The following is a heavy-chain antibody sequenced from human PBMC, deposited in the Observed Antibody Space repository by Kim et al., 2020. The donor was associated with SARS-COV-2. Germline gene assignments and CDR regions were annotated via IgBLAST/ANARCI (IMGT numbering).Heavy chain of an antibody. CDR1: GFTFSSYE. D-gene: IGHD3-22*01. CDR3: ARDLYYYDSSGYPVSYYYYYYGMDV. CDR2: ISSSGSTI. Sequence: GGSLRLSCAASGFTFSSYEMNWVRQAPGKGLEWVSYISSSGSTIYYADSVKGRFTISRDNAKNSLYLQMNSLRAEDTAVYYCARDLYYYDSSGYPVSYYYYYYGMDVWGQGTTVTVSS. V-gene: IGHV3-48*03. J-gene: IGHJ6*02.